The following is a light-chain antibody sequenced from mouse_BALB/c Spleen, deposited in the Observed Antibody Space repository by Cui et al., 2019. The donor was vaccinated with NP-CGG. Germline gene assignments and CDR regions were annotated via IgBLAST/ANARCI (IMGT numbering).Light chain of an antibody. CDR3: ALWYSNHWV. Sequence: QAVVTQDSALTTSPGETVTLTCRSSTGAITFSNYANWVQEKQDHLFTGLIGGTNNRAPGVPARFSGSLIGDKAALTITGAQTEDEAIYFCALWYSNHWVFGGGTKLTVL. V-gene: IGLV1*01. CDR1: TGAITFSNY. CDR2: GTN. J-gene: IGLJ1*01.